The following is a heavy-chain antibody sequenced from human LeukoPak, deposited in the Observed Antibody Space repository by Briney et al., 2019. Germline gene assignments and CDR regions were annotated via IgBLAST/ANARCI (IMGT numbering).Heavy chain of an antibody. CDR1: GFTFSSYA. Sequence: GGSLRLSCGASGFTFSSYAMRWVRQAAGKGLGWVAVISYDGSNKYYAGSVKGRFTISRDNSKNTLYLQMNSLRAEDTAVYYCARDVEMATISGGYFDCRGQGPLVTVSS. J-gene: IGHJ4*02. CDR2: ISYDGSNK. D-gene: IGHD5-24*01. V-gene: IGHV3-30*04. CDR3: ARDVEMATISGGYFDC.